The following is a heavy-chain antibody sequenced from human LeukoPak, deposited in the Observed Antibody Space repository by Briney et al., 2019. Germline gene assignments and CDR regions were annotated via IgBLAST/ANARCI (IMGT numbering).Heavy chain of an antibody. D-gene: IGHD2-8*01. Sequence: GGSLRLSCAASGFTFSSYAMSWVRQAPGKGLEWVSAISGSGGSTYYADSVKGRFTISRDNSKDTLYLQMNSLRAEDTAVYYCAKKTSGVYNFDYWGQGTLVTVSS. V-gene: IGHV3-23*01. CDR3: AKKTSGVYNFDY. CDR1: GFTFSSYA. CDR2: ISGSGGST. J-gene: IGHJ4*02.